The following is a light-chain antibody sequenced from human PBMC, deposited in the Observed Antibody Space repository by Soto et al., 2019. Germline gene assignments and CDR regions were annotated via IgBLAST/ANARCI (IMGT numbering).Light chain of an antibody. Sequence: EIVMPPSPATLSVSPGERFSLSCRASESIGSNLAWYQQKPGQAPRLLMYGASTRATGIPARFSGSESGTEFTLTISSLQSEDFAVYYCQQYDDWPPWTFGQGTKVDI. V-gene: IGKV3-15*01. CDR2: GAS. CDR3: QQYDDWPPWT. J-gene: IGKJ1*01. CDR1: ESIGSN.